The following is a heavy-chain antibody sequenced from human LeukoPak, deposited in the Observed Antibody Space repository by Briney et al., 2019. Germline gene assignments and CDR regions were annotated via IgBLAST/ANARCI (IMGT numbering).Heavy chain of an antibody. J-gene: IGHJ4*02. V-gene: IGHV3-30-3*01. CDR1: GFTFSSYA. Sequence: GGSLRLSRAASGFTFSSYAMHWVRQAPGKGLEWVAVISYDGSNKYYADSVKGRFTISRDNSKNMLYLQMNSLRAEDTAVYYCARDPGSGSAYYDFWSGYPPVFDYWGQGTLVTVSS. D-gene: IGHD3-3*01. CDR2: ISYDGSNK. CDR3: ARDPGSGSAYYDFWSGYPPVFDY.